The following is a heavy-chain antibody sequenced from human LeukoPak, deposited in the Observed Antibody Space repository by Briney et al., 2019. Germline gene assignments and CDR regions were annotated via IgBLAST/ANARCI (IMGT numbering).Heavy chain of an antibody. CDR2: ISYSGTT. Sequence: SETLSLTCTVSGCSISRNSWSWIRQPPGKGLEWMGYISYSGTTNYNPTLKSRVTISVDTSKNQFSLKLSSVTAADTAVYYCARDRGPDCSGGSCWDYWGQGTQVTVSS. V-gene: IGHV4-59*01. J-gene: IGHJ4*02. CDR3: ARDRGPDCSGGSCWDY. CDR1: GCSISRNS. D-gene: IGHD2-15*01.